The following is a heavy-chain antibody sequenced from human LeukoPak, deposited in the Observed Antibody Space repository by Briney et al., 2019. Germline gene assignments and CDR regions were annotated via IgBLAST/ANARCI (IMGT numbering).Heavy chain of an antibody. V-gene: IGHV3-15*01. CDR2: IKSKTDGGTT. D-gene: IGHD3-22*01. J-gene: IGHJ4*02. Sequence: GGSLRLSCAASGFTFSNAWMSWVRQAPGKGLKWVGRIKSKTDGGTTDYAAPVKGRFTISRDDSKNTLYLQMNSLKTEDTAVYYCTTDGSGYYGFDYWGQGTLVTVSS. CDR1: GFTFSNAW. CDR3: TTDGSGYYGFDY.